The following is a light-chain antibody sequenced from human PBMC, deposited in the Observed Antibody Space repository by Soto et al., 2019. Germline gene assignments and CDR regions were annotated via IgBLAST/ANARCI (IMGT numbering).Light chain of an antibody. CDR3: QQLNSYPYT. CDR2: AAS. V-gene: IGKV1-9*01. CDR1: QGFSSS. J-gene: IGKJ2*01. Sequence: IQLTQSPSSLSASVGDRVTITCRASQGFSSSLAWYQQKPGKAPKLLMYAASTLQSGVSSRFSGSGSGTDFTLTISSLQAEDFATYYCQQLNSYPYTFGQGTKLEIK.